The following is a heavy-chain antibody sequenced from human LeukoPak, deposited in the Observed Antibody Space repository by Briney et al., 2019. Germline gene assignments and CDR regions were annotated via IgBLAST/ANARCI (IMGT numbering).Heavy chain of an antibody. Sequence: PSETLSLTCTVSGGSISSSSYYWGWIRQPPGKGLEWIGSIYYSGSTYYNPSLKSRVTISVDTSKNQFSLKLSSMTAADTAVYYCARMRWLPDWFDPWGQGTLVTVSS. D-gene: IGHD5-24*01. CDR2: IYYSGST. V-gene: IGHV4-39*01. J-gene: IGHJ5*02. CDR3: ARMRWLPDWFDP. CDR1: GGSISSSSYY.